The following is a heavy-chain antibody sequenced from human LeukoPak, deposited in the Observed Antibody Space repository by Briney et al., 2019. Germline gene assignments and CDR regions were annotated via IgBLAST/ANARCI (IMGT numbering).Heavy chain of an antibody. V-gene: IGHV3-9*01. D-gene: IGHD5-24*01. CDR2: ISWNSGNI. Sequence: PGGPLRLSCAASGFTFYDYAMPWVRQVPGKGLEWVSAISWNSGNIGYADSVKGRFTISRDNAKNSLYLQMNSLRTEDTALYYCAKDQRRDGYNSRFDYWGQGTLVTVSS. CDR3: AKDQRRDGYNSRFDY. CDR1: GFTFYDYA. J-gene: IGHJ4*02.